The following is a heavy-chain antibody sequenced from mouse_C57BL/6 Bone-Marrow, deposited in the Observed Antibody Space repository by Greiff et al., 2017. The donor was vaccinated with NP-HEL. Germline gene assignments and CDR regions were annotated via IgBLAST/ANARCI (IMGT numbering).Heavy chain of an antibody. V-gene: IGHV1-26*01. CDR3: ARAQATYWFAY. Sequence: VQLQQSGPELVKPGASVKISCKASGYTFTDYYMNWVKQSHGKSLEWIGDINPNNGGTSYNQKFKGKATLTVDKSSSTAYMELRSLTSEDSAVYYCARAQATYWFAYWGQGTLVTVSA. J-gene: IGHJ3*01. CDR1: GYTFTDYY. D-gene: IGHD3-2*02. CDR2: INPNNGGT.